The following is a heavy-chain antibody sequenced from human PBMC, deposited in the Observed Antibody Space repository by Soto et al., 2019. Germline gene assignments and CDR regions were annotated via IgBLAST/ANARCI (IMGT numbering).Heavy chain of an antibody. CDR2: MSYDGSDK. D-gene: IGHD2-2*01. CDR3: ARAPLDTPALEY. Sequence: QVQLVESGGGVVQPGRSLRLSCAASGFSFRSYAMHWVRQAPGKGLEWVTVMSYDGSDKDYADSVKGRFTISRDNSKNTLYLQMGSLRAEDTAVYYCARAPLDTPALEYWGQGTLVTVSS. V-gene: IGHV3-30-3*01. CDR1: GFSFRSYA. J-gene: IGHJ4*02.